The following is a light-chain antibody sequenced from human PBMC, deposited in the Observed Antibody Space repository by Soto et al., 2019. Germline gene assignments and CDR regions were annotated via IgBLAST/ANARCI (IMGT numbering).Light chain of an antibody. J-gene: IGKJ1*01. CDR3: QQYKSWPT. CDR1: QSVSRN. V-gene: IGKV3-15*01. Sequence: EKVMTQSPATLAVSPGERATLSCRASQSVSRNVAWYQQKPGQAPRLLIYDASTRATGIPARFSGSGSGADFTLTINSLQSEDLAVYYCQQYKSWPTFGQGTKV. CDR2: DAS.